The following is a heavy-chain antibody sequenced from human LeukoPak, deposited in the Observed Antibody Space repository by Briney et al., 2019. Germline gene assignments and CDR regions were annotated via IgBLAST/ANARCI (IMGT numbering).Heavy chain of an antibody. D-gene: IGHD6-19*01. V-gene: IGHV3-74*01. CDR2: INTDGRRT. CDR3: ARAQAVADVGGS. CDR1: GFTFSSYW. J-gene: IGHJ4*02. Sequence: GGSLRLSCAASGFTFSSYWMSWVRQAPGKGLVWVSGINTDGRRTIYADSVKGRFTISRDNAKNTLYLQMNSLRAEDTAVYYCARAQAVADVGGSWGQGTLVTVSS.